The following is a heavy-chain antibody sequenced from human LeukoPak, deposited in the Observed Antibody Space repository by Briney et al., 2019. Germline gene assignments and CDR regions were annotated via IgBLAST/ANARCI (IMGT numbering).Heavy chain of an antibody. J-gene: IGHJ4*02. D-gene: IGHD6-19*01. CDR3: AMSGWYEPHRH. V-gene: IGHV3-21*01. Sequence: GGSLRLSCAASGFTFSGYSMNWVRQAPGKGLEWVSSISSSSSYIYYADSVKGRFTISRDNAKNSLYLQMNSLRAEDTAVYYCAMSGWYEPHRHWGQGTLVTVSS. CDR2: ISSSSSYI. CDR1: GFTFSGYS.